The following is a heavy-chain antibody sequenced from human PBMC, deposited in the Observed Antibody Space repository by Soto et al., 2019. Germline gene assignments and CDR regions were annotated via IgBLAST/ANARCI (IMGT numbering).Heavy chain of an antibody. D-gene: IGHD1-20*01. CDR2: ISSSSSII. CDR3: ARWGDEYSWNDVGIDY. Sequence: GGSLRLSCAASGFTFSSYSMNWVRQAPGKGLEWVSYISSSSSIIYYADSVKGRFTISRDNAKNSLYLQMNSLRDEDTSVYYCARWGDEYSWNDVGIDYWGQGTLVTVSS. V-gene: IGHV3-48*02. CDR1: GFTFSSYS. J-gene: IGHJ4*02.